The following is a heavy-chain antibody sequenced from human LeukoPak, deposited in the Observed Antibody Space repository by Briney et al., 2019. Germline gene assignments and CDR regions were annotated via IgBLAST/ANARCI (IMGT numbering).Heavy chain of an antibody. CDR1: GGSISSYY. CDR3: ARGRHEGHCSGGSCYPY. J-gene: IGHJ4*02. Sequence: PSETLSLTCTVSGGSISSYYWSWIRQPPGKGLEWIGYIYYSGSTNYNPSLKSRVTISVDTSKNQFSLKLSSVTAADTAVYYCARGRHEGHCSGGSCYPYWGQGTLVTVSS. V-gene: IGHV4-59*01. D-gene: IGHD2-15*01. CDR2: IYYSGST.